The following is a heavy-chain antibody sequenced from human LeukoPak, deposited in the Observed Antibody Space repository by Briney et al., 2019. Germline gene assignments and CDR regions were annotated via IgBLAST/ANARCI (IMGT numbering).Heavy chain of an antibody. J-gene: IGHJ6*02. D-gene: IGHD3-3*01. CDR3: ARDSLRFLEWLSRGYYYYGMDV. CDR2: IKQDGSEK. Sequence: GGSLRLSCAASGFTFSSYWMSWVRQAPGKGLEWVVNIKQDGSEKYYVDSVKGRFTISRDNAKNSLYLQMNSLRAEDTAVYYCARDSLRFLEWLSRGYYYYGMDVWGQGTTVTVSS. CDR1: GFTFSSYW. V-gene: IGHV3-7*01.